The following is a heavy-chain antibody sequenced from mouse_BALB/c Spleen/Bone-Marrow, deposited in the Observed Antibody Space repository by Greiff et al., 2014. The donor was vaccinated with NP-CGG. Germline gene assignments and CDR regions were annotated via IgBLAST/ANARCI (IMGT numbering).Heavy chain of an antibody. CDR1: GYTFTSYY. V-gene: IGHV1S56*01. CDR3: ARDDYAY. D-gene: IGHD2-4*01. Sequence: QVQLQQPGPELVKPGASVRISCKASGYTFTSYYIHWVKQRPGQGLEWIGWIYPGNVNTKYNEKFKGKATLTADKSSSTAYMQLSSQTSEDSAVYCCARDDYAYWGQGTLVTVSA. J-gene: IGHJ3*01. CDR2: IYPGNVNT.